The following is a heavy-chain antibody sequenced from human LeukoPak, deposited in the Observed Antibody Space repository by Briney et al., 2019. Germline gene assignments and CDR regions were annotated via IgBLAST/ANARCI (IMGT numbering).Heavy chain of an antibody. CDR2: ISYDGSNK. CDR1: GFTFSSYA. CDR3: ARDDYYYDSSGVDY. Sequence: GGSLRLSCAASGFTFSSYAMHWVRQAPGKGLEWVAVISYDGSNKYYADSVKGRFTISRDNSKNTLYLQMNSLRAEDTAVYYCARDDYYYDSSGVDYWAREPWSPSPQ. V-gene: IGHV3-30-3*01. J-gene: IGHJ4*02. D-gene: IGHD3-22*01.